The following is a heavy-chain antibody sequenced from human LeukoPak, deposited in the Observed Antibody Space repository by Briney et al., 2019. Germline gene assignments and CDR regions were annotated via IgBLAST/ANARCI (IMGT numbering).Heavy chain of an antibody. CDR3: ARLLNMAYSYH. D-gene: IGHD2-21*01. CDR1: GYIFTSYW. J-gene: IGHJ5*02. CDR2: IYPGDSDT. Sequence: GESLKISCKGSGYIFTSYWIGWVRQMPGKGLEWMGIIYPGDSDTRYSPSFQGQVTISADKSISTACLQWSSLKASDTAMYYCARLLNMAYSYHWGQGTLVTVSS. V-gene: IGHV5-51*01.